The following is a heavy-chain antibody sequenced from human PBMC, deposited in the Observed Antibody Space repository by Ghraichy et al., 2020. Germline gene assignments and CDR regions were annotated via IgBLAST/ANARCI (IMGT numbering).Heavy chain of an antibody. D-gene: IGHD4-11*01. V-gene: IGHV3-23*01. J-gene: IGHJ4*02. CDR2: ISESGSLI. CDR1: GFIFSDYA. CDR3: ARDTVYGIITFDY. Sequence: GGSLRLSCEASGFIFSDYAMSWVRQTPGKGLEWVSVISESGSLIYYGDAVKGRFTVSRDNSKNTLFLDMTSLRVDDTGVYYCARDTVYGIITFDYWGQGVQVAVSS.